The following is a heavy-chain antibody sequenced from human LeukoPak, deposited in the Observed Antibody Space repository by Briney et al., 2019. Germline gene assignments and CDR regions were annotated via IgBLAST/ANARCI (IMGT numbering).Heavy chain of an antibody. V-gene: IGHV1-46*01. D-gene: IGHD3-10*01. J-gene: IGHJ5*02. Sequence: ASVKVSCKASGGTFSSYAISWVRQAPGQGLEWMGIINPSGGSTSYAQKFQGRVTMTRDTSTSTVYMELSSLRSEDTAVYYCARDNYYGSGSYSHTHLNWFDPWGQGTLVTVSS. CDR3: ARDNYYGSGSYSHTHLNWFDP. CDR1: GGTFSSYA. CDR2: INPSGGST.